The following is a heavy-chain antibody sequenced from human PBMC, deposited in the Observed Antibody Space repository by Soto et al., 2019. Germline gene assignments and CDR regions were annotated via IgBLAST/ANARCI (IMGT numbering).Heavy chain of an antibody. CDR3: ARDSREYYDSSGYSMPLSFDY. Sequence: SVKVSCKASGGTFSSYAISWVRQAPGQGLEWMGGIIPILGTANYAQKFQGRVTITADESTSTAYMELSSLRSEDTAVYYCARDSREYYDSSGYSMPLSFDYWGQGTLVTVSS. CDR1: GGTFSSYA. J-gene: IGHJ4*02. CDR2: IIPILGTA. V-gene: IGHV1-69*13. D-gene: IGHD3-22*01.